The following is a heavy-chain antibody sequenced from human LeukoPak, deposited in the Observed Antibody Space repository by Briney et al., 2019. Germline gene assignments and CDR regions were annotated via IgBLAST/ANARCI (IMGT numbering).Heavy chain of an antibody. V-gene: IGHV4-31*03. CDR1: GDSISSGDYF. CDR3: AGKDGTSASFDY. D-gene: IGHD5-24*01. J-gene: IGHJ4*01. CDR2: VYRTGDT. Sequence: SQTLSLTCTVSGDSISSGDYFWNWIRQHPGRGLEWMGYVYRTGDTYYSPSFQSRIVMSVDTSKNQFSLRLSPVTAADTAVYFCAGKDGTSASFDYWGQGILVTVST.